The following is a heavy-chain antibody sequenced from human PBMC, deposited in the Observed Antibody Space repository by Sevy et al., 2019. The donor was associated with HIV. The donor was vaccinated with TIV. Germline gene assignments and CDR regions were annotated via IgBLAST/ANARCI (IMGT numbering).Heavy chain of an antibody. Sequence: ASVKVSCKASGYTFTRYGIHWVRQAPGQSLEWMGWINTGNGDTEYSQNFQGRVTLTSDISASTAYMDLSSLRSEDTAVYYCAAGLRIWYFDLWGRGTLVTVSS. D-gene: IGHD5-12*01. CDR1: GYTFTRYG. CDR2: INTGNGDT. J-gene: IGHJ2*01. CDR3: AAGLRIWYFDL. V-gene: IGHV1-3*04.